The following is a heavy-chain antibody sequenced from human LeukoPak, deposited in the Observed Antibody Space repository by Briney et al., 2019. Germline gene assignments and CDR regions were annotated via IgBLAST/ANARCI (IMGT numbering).Heavy chain of an antibody. CDR1: GFTFDDYA. J-gene: IGHJ4*02. CDR3: AKDSSGGSQFDY. CDR2: ISWNSGSI. Sequence: GGPLRLSCAASGFTFDDYAMHWVRQAPGKGLEWVSGISWNSGSIGYADSVKGRFTISRDNAKNSLYLQMNSLRAEDTALYYCAKDSSGGSQFDYWGQGTLVTVSS. V-gene: IGHV3-9*01. D-gene: IGHD2-15*01.